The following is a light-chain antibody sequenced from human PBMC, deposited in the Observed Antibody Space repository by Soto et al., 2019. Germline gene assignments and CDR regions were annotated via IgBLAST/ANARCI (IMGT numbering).Light chain of an antibody. J-gene: IGKJ2*01. V-gene: IGKV1-5*03. CDR3: HQYYSYST. CDR1: QDIRNS. Sequence: DIQMTQSPSVLSASVGDKVTITCRASQDIRNSLAWYQQRPGKAPELLISQASDLQGGVPSRFSGSGSGTEVTLTIGSLQPDDFATYYCHQYYSYSTFGQGTKLE. CDR2: QAS.